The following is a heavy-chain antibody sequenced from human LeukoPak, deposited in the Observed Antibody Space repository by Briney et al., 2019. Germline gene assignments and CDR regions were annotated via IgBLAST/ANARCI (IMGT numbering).Heavy chain of an antibody. Sequence: SETLSLTCTVSGGSISSSSYYWGWIRQPPGKGLEWIGSIYYSGSTYYNPSLKSRVTISVDTSKNQFSLKLSSVTAADTAVYYCARSPVGVVIGYWFDPWGQGTLVTVSS. CDR2: IYYSGST. CDR1: GGSISSSSYY. J-gene: IGHJ5*02. D-gene: IGHD2-21*01. V-gene: IGHV4-39*01. CDR3: ARSPVGVVIGYWFDP.